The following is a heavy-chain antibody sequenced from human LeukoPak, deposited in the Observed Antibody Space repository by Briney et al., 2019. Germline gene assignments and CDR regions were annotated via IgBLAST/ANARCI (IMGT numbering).Heavy chain of an antibody. D-gene: IGHD3-3*01. J-gene: IGHJ4*02. CDR3: ARETTIFGVVIQRVEEGPFDY. V-gene: IGHV4-59*01. CDR1: GGSISSYY. Sequence: SETLSLTCTVSGGSISSYYWGWIRQPPGKGLEWIGYIYYSGSTNYNPSLKSRVTISVDTSKNQFSLKLSSVTAADTAVYYCARETTIFGVVIQRVEEGPFDYGGQGTLVTVSS. CDR2: IYYSGST.